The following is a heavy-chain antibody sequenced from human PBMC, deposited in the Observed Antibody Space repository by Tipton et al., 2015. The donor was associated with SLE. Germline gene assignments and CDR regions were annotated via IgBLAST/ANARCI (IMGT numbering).Heavy chain of an antibody. V-gene: IGHV4-59*08. D-gene: IGHD6-6*01. CDR3: ARLHPYSSSPDEVRALDI. CDR2: IDNSGST. Sequence: LRLSCTVSGGSISSYYWSWIRQPPGKGLEYIGYIDNSGSTNYNPSLKSRVTISVDTSKNQFSLKLTSVTAADTAVYYCARLHPYSSSPDEVRALDIWGQGTMVTVSS. CDR1: GGSISSYY. J-gene: IGHJ3*02.